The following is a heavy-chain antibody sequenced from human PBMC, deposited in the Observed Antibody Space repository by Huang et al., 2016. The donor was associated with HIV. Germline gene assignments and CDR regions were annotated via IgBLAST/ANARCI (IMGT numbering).Heavy chain of an antibody. J-gene: IGHJ4*02. CDR1: GGPFSSYA. CDR3: ARDLNGDFDY. V-gene: IGHV1-69*18. Sequence: QVQLMQSGAEVKKPGSSVKVSCKASGGPFSSYAISWVRQAPGQGLEWMGRISPIVDTASYAQKFQGRVTITADESTGTAYMELSSLRSEDTAIYYCARDLNGDFDYWGQGTLVTVSS. D-gene: IGHD1-1*01. CDR2: ISPIVDTA.